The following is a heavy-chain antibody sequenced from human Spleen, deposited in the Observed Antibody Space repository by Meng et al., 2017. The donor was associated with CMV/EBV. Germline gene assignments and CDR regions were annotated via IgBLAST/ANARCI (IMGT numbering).Heavy chain of an antibody. Sequence: GESLKISCGTSGFTFSSYWMSWVRQAPGKGLEWVANIKRDGSEKYYVDSVKGRFTISRDNADSTLYLQMNSLRAEDTAVYYCATYCSSIRCSPSQWQPSFDHRGQGTMVTVSS. CDR2: IKRDGSEK. J-gene: IGHJ4*02. V-gene: IGHV3-7*01. CDR1: GFTFSSYW. D-gene: IGHD2-2*01. CDR3: ATYCSSIRCSPSQWQPSFDH.